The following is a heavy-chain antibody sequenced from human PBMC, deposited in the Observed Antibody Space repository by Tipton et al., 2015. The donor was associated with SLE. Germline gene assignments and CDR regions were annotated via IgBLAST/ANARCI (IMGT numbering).Heavy chain of an antibody. V-gene: IGHV4-39*07. CDR3: ARLHGYSYGLNWFDP. CDR2: FYYSGNT. Sequence: TLSLTCTVSGGSVSSSSKYWAWIRQPPGKGLEWIGAFYYSGNTYYNPSLKSRVTMSVDTSKNQFSLRLTSVIAADTAVYYCARLHGYSYGLNWFDPWGQGTLISVSS. D-gene: IGHD5-18*01. CDR1: GGSVSSSSKY. J-gene: IGHJ5*02.